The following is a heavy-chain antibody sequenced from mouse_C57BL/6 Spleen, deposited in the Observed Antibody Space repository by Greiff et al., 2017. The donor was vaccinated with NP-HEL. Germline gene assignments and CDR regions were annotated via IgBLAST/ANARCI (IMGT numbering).Heavy chain of an antibody. CDR2: IWSGGST. Sequence: QIQLQQSGPGLVQPSQSLSITCTVSGFSLTSYGVHWVRQSPGKGLEWLGVIWSGGSTDYNAAFISRLSISKDNSKSQVFFKMNSLQADDTAIYYCARDYDYDVGYYAMDYWGQGTSVTVSS. CDR3: ARDYDYDVGYYAMDY. CDR1: GFSLTSYG. J-gene: IGHJ4*01. V-gene: IGHV2-2*01. D-gene: IGHD2-4*01.